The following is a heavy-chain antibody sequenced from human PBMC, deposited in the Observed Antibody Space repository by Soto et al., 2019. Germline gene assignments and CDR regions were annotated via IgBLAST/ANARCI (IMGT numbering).Heavy chain of an antibody. CDR1: GFTFSSYA. CDR2: ISGSGGST. D-gene: IGHD4-17*01. CDR3: AKDKSYGDYSEWFDP. V-gene: IGHV3-23*01. J-gene: IGHJ5*02. Sequence: GGSLRLSCAASGFTFSSYAMSWVRQAPGKGLEWVSAISGSGGSTYYADSVKGRFTISRDNSKNTLYLQMNSLRAEDTAVYYCAKDKSYGDYSEWFDPWGQGTLVTVSS.